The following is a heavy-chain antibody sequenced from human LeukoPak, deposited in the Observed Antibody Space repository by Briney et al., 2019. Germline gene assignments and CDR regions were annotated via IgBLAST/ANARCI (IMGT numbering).Heavy chain of an antibody. V-gene: IGHV4-39*07. Sequence: PSETLSLTCTVSGGSISSSSYYWGWIRQPPGKGLEWIGSIYYGGSTYYNPSLKSRVTISVDTSKNQFSLKLSSVTAADTAVYYCARELPREYSSGWYHSGDAFDIWGQGTMVTVSS. CDR1: GGSISSSSYY. D-gene: IGHD6-19*01. CDR3: ARELPREYSSGWYHSGDAFDI. J-gene: IGHJ3*02. CDR2: IYYGGST.